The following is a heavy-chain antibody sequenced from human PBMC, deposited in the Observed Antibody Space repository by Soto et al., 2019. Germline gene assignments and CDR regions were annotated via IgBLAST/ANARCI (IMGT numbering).Heavy chain of an antibody. Sequence: ASVKVSCKASGYTFTGYYMHWVQQAPGQGLEWMGWINPNSGGTNYAQKFQGRVTMTRDTSISTAYMELSRLRSDDTAVYYCARDRSPYCGGDCSNDYWGQGTLVTVSS. CDR2: INPNSGGT. CDR1: GYTFTGYY. V-gene: IGHV1-2*02. J-gene: IGHJ4*02. D-gene: IGHD2-21*02. CDR3: ARDRSPYCGGDCSNDY.